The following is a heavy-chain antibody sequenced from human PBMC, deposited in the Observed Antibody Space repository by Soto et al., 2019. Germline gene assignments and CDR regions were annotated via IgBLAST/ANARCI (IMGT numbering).Heavy chain of an antibody. D-gene: IGHD2-21*02. Sequence: SVKVSCKASGYTFTSYAISWVRQAPGEGLEWMGGIIPIFGTSNYAQKFQGRVTITADESTNTAYMELSSLRSEDTAVYYCARVPTIVVVTAITLGDAFDIWGQGTMVTVSS. V-gene: IGHV1-69*13. CDR2: IIPIFGTS. CDR3: ARVPTIVVVTAITLGDAFDI. CDR1: GYTFTSYA. J-gene: IGHJ3*02.